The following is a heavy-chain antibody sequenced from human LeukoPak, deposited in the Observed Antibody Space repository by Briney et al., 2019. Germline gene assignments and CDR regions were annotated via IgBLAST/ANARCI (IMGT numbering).Heavy chain of an antibody. D-gene: IGHD6-13*01. J-gene: IGHJ5*02. V-gene: IGHV3-7*01. CDR1: GFRFNVQT. CDR2: IKQDGSEK. Sequence: GGSLRLSCVASGFRFNVQTMSWIRQAPGKGLEWVANIKQDGSEKYYVDSVKGRFTISRDNAKNSLYLQMNSLRAEDTAVYYCARDAEVYSSREDWFDPWGQGTLVTVSS. CDR3: ARDAEVYSSREDWFDP.